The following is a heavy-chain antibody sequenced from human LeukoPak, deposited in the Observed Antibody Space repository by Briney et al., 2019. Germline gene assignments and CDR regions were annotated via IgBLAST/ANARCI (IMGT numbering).Heavy chain of an antibody. Sequence: GGSLRLSCAASGFTFSSYGMHWVRQAPGKGLEWEAVIWYDGSNKYYADSVKGRFTISRDNSKNTLYLQMNSLRAEDTAVYYCAKGTYSSSSSWFDPWGQGTQVIVSS. CDR1: GFTFSSYG. J-gene: IGHJ5*02. CDR2: IWYDGSNK. CDR3: AKGTYSSSSSWFDP. V-gene: IGHV3-33*06. D-gene: IGHD6-6*01.